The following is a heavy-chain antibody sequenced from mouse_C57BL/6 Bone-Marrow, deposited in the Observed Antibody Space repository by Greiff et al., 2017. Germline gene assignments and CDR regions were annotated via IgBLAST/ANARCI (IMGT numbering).Heavy chain of an antibody. CDR3: ATLYYGNYWYFDV. J-gene: IGHJ1*03. CDR1: GFSLTSYG. D-gene: IGHD2-1*01. Sequence: VKVVESGPGLVQPSQSLSITCTVSGFSLTSYGVHWVRQSPGKGLEWLGVIWSGGSTDYNAAFISRLSISKDNSKSQVFFKMNSLQADDTAIYYCATLYYGNYWYFDVWGTGTTVTVSS. V-gene: IGHV2-2*01. CDR2: IWSGGST.